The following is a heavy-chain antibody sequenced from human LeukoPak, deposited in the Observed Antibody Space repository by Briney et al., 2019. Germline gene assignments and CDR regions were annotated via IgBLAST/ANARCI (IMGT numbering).Heavy chain of an antibody. D-gene: IGHD2-2*01. CDR1: GGSISSGDYH. CDR2: IFYSGST. CDR3: ARTVVPAAMLWRNYYYGMDV. Sequence: SETLSLTCTVSGGSISSGDYHWSWIRQHPGKGLEWIGYIFYSGSTNYNPSLKSRVTISVDTSKNQFSLKLSPVTAADTAVYYCARTVVPAAMLWRNYYYGMDVWGQGTTVTVSS. J-gene: IGHJ6*02. V-gene: IGHV4-31*03.